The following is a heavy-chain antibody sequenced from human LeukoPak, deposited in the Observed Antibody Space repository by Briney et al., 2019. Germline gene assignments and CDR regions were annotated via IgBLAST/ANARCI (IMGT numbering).Heavy chain of an antibody. D-gene: IGHD2-2*01. CDR2: IKPDSGGT. J-gene: IGHJ4*02. Sequence: GASVKVSCKASGYTFTGHHMHWVRQAPGQGLEWMGWIKPDSGGTSYAQKFQGRVTMTRDTSISTAYLELSSLRSDDAAVYYCATVVGGVTCDYWGQGTLVTVSS. CDR3: ATVVGGVTCDY. V-gene: IGHV1-2*02. CDR1: GYTFTGHH.